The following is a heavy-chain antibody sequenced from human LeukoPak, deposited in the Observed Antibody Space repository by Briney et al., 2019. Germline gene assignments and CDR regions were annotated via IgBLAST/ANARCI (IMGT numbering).Heavy chain of an antibody. V-gene: IGHV1-2*02. J-gene: IGHJ6*03. CDR3: ARDLNIRGYYYYMDV. CDR1: GYTFTGYY. CDR2: INPNSGGT. D-gene: IGHD2/OR15-2a*01. Sequence: ASVKVSCKASGYTFTGYYMHWVRQAPGQGLEWMGWINPNSGGTNYAQKFQGRVTMTRDTSISTAYMELSRLRSDDTAVYYCARDLNIRGYYYYMDVWGKGTTVTISS.